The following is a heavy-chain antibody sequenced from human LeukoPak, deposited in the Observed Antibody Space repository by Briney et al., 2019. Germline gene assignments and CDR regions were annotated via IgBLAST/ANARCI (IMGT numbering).Heavy chain of an antibody. D-gene: IGHD2-2*01. V-gene: IGHV3-11*01. Sequence: GGSLRLSCAASGFTFTDYFMNWIRQAPGKGLEWVSSISISGSTIYYADSVKGRFTISRDNAKNSLYLQMNSLRAEDTAVYYCARIGHDSYQTFDSWGHGTLITVSS. CDR2: ISISGSTI. CDR3: ARIGHDSYQTFDS. CDR1: GFTFTDYF. J-gene: IGHJ5*01.